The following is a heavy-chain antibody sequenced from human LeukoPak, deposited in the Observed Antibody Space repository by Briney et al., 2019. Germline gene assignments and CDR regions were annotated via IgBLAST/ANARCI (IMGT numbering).Heavy chain of an antibody. Sequence: SETLSLTCTVSGGSIRSNGYYWSWIRQHPGKGLEWLCFIYYSGSTFYNPSPKSRLTISVDTSRSQFSLKLSSVTAADTAVYYCARVSGYGGDAYFDYWGQGTLVTVSS. CDR2: IYYSGST. D-gene: IGHD4-23*01. CDR1: GGSIRSNGYY. J-gene: IGHJ4*02. V-gene: IGHV4-31*03. CDR3: ARVSGYGGDAYFDY.